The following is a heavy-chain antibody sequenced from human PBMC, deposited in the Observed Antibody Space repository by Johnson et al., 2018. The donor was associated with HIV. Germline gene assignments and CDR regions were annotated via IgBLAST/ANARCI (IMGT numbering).Heavy chain of an antibody. CDR1: GFTFSSYA. J-gene: IGHJ3*02. CDR2: ISGSGGSK. V-gene: IGHV3-23*04. Sequence: VQLVESGGGLVQPGGSLRLSCAASGFTFSSYAMSWVRQAPGKGLEWVSAISGSGGSKYYADSVKGRFTISRDNSKNTLYLQMNSLRAEDTAVYYCARDPYILTGYYNSDAFDIWGQGTMVTVSS. CDR3: ARDPYILTGYYNSDAFDI. D-gene: IGHD3-9*01.